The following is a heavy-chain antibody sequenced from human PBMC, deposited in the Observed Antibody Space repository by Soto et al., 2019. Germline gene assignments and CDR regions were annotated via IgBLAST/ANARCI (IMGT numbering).Heavy chain of an antibody. V-gene: IGHV3-30*18. D-gene: IGHD6-19*01. J-gene: IGHJ4*02. CDR2: ISYDGSNK. CDR3: AKDPEGAVAGYY. CDR1: GFTFSSYG. Sequence: AGGSLRLSCAASGFTFSSYGMHWVRQAPGKGLEWVAVISYDGSNKYYADSVKGRFTISRDNSKNTLYLQMNSLRAEDTAVYYCAKDPEGAVAGYYWGQGTLVTVSS.